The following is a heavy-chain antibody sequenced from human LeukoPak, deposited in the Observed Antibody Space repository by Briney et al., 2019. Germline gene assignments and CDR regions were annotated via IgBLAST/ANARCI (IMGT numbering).Heavy chain of an antibody. CDR2: IKQDGSEK. CDR3: ARGTIAAAGYYYFDY. CDR1: GFTFSSYW. V-gene: IGHV3-7*04. J-gene: IGHJ4*02. Sequence: PGGSLRLSCAASGFTFSSYWMSWVRQAPGKGLEWVANIKQDGSEKYYVDSVKGRFTISRDNAKNSLYLQMNSLRAEDTAVYYCARGTIAAAGYYYFDYCGKGTQVTVSS. D-gene: IGHD6-13*01.